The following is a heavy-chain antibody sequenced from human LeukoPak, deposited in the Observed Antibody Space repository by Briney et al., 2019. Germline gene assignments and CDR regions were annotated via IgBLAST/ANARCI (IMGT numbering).Heavy chain of an antibody. D-gene: IGHD6-19*01. CDR3: TRAAYSSGPDY. CDR1: GFTFSTYS. J-gene: IGHJ4*02. V-gene: IGHV3-48*02. Sequence: GGSLRLSCAASGFTFSTYSMNWVRQAPGKGLAWVSYISPTSRDMYYADSVEGRFTISRDNAKNSLYLQLNSLRDEDTAVYFCTRAAYSSGPDYWGQGTLVTVSS. CDR2: ISPTSRDM.